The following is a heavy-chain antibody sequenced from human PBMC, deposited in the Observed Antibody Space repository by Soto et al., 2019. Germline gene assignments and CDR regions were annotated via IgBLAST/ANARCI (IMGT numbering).Heavy chain of an antibody. CDR1: GFTFGSYW. Sequence: GGSLRLSCAASGFTFGSYWMHWVRQAPGKGPVWVSRINPDGSATNYADSVKGRFTISRDNAKNTLYLQMNSLRAEDTAVFYCGRGGSDSPMAPGYWGQGTLVTVSS. CDR2: INPDGSAT. CDR3: GRGGSDSPMAPGY. J-gene: IGHJ4*02. D-gene: IGHD5-18*01. V-gene: IGHV3-74*01.